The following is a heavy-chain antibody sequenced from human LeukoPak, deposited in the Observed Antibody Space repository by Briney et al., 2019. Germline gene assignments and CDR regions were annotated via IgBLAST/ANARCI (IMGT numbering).Heavy chain of an antibody. D-gene: IGHD6-13*01. V-gene: IGHV3-30-3*01. CDR3: TRDALSSSWASYYFDY. CDR1: GFTFSNYA. Sequence: GGSLRLSCAASGFTFSNYALHWVRQAPGKGLEWVAVISYDGSNKYYAGSVKGRFTISRDNSKNTLYLQMNSLRAEDTAVYYCTRDALSSSWASYYFDYWGQGTLVTVSS. CDR2: ISYDGSNK. J-gene: IGHJ4*02.